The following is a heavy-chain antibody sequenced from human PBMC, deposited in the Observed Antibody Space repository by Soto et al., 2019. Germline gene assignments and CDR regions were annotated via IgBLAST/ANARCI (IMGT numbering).Heavy chain of an antibody. Sequence: PGESLKISCKGSGYSFTNYWIGWVRQMPGKGLEWMGIIDPGDSDTRYSPPFQGQVTISADKSISTAYLQWSSLKASDTAMYYCAAGIVVVPAGWAYYYGMDVWGQGTTVTVSS. CDR2: IDPGDSDT. V-gene: IGHV5-51*03. J-gene: IGHJ6*02. CDR3: AAGIVVVPAGWAYYYGMDV. CDR1: GYSFTNYW. D-gene: IGHD2-2*01.